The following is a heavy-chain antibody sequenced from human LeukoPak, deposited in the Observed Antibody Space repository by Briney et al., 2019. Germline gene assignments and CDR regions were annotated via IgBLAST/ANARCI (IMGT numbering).Heavy chain of an antibody. J-gene: IGHJ4*01. CDR2: ISSSGGNI. CDR3: ARRRDYFDY. CDR1: GFDLSDYY. Sequence: PGGSLRLSCVVSGFDLSDYYMSWIRQAPGKGLEWISYISSSGGNIYFAGSVKGRFTMSRDNAGGSLYLQMNSLTADDTAIYYCARRRDYFDYWGQGTLVTVSS. V-gene: IGHV3-11*01.